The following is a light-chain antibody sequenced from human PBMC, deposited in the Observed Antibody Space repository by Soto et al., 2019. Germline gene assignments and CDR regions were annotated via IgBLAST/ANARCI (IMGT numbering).Light chain of an antibody. CDR3: CSYTTTSTFV. CDR1: SSDVGGYDY. Sequence: QSALTQPASVSGSPGQSITISCTGTSSDVGGYDYVSWYQQHPGKVPKLMIYVVFRRPSGISDRFSGYKSGNTASLTISGLQAEDEADYYCCSYTTTSTFVFGGGTKLTVL. J-gene: IGLJ2*01. V-gene: IGLV2-14*03. CDR2: VVF.